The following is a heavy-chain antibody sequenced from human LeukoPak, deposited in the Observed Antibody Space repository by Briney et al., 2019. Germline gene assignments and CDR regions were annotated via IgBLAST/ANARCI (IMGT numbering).Heavy chain of an antibody. Sequence: PSETLSLTCTVSGGSISSYYWNWIRRTPGKGLEWIGEINHGGGTNYNPSLKSRATISVDTSKKQFSLNLTSVTAADTAVYYRARGEDGTGDYRPTYFDSWGQGTLVTVSS. CDR1: GGSISSYY. J-gene: IGHJ4*02. CDR2: INHGGGT. CDR3: ARGEDGTGDYRPTYFDS. D-gene: IGHD4-17*01. V-gene: IGHV4-34*01.